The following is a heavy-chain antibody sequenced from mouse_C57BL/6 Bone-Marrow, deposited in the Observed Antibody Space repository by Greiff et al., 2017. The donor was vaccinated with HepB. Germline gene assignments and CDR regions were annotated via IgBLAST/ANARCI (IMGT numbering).Heavy chain of an antibody. CDR3: ARGDLIGSLFDY. CDR1: GYSITSGYY. J-gene: IGHJ2*01. V-gene: IGHV3-6*01. D-gene: IGHD2-13*01. Sequence: EVHLVESGPGLVKPSQSLSLTCSVTGYSITSGYYWNWIRQFPGNKLEWMGYISYDGSNNYNPSLKNRISITRDTSKNQFFLKLNSVTTEDTATYYCARGDLIGSLFDYWGQGTTLTVSS. CDR2: ISYDGSN.